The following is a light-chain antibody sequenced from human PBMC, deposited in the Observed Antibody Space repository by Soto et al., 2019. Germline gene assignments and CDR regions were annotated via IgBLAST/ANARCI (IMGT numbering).Light chain of an antibody. CDR2: KGS. CDR1: NSDVGSYNL. J-gene: IGLJ1*01. CDR3: CSYAGSITFYV. Sequence: QSVLTQPASVSGSPGQSITISCTGTNSDVGSYNLVSWYQQHPGKAPKHVIYKGSERPSGVSNRFSGSKSGNTASLTISGLQAEDEADYYCCSYAGSITFYVFGTGTKLTVL. V-gene: IGLV2-23*01.